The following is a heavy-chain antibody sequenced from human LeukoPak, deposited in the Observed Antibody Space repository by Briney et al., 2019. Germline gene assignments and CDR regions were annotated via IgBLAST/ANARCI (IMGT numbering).Heavy chain of an antibody. CDR2: ITSSGDTT. V-gene: IGHV3-23*01. Sequence: GGSLRLSCAASGFTFNNYAMNWVRQAPGKGLEWVSSITSSGDTTHYADSVRGRFTISRDNSRNTLSLQMTSLRAEDTAVYYCAKGVLSGMRYYYGMDVGGKGTTVTVSS. CDR3: AKGVLSGMRYYYGMDV. CDR1: GFTFNNYA. D-gene: IGHD3-10*01. J-gene: IGHJ6*04.